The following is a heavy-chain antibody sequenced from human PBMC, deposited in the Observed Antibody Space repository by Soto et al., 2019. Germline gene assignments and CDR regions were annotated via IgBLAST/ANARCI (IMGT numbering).Heavy chain of an antibody. CDR3: ARAPINDLKSFLRRRRAWYFDY. CDR2: INHSGST. D-gene: IGHD3-3*01. CDR1: GGAISSISLY. J-gene: IGHJ4*02. V-gene: IGHV4-39*07. Sequence: SETLSLTCTVSGGAISSISLYWSWIRQPPGKGLEWIGEINHSGSTNYNPSLKSRVTISVDTSKNQFSLKLSSVTAADTAVYYCARAPINDLKSFLRRRRAWYFDYWGQGTLVTVSS.